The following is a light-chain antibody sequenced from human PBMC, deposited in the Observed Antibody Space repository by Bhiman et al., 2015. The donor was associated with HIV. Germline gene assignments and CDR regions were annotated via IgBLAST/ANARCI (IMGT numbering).Light chain of an antibody. Sequence: QSVLTQPPSVSAAPGQKVTISCSGSSSNIGNNYVSWYQQLPGTAPKLLISENNKRPSGIPDRFSGSKSGTSATLGITGLQTGDEADYYCSSYTTTSTPVFGGGTKLTVL. CDR1: SSNIGNNY. CDR2: ENN. J-gene: IGLJ2*01. CDR3: SSYTTTSTPV. V-gene: IGLV1-51*02.